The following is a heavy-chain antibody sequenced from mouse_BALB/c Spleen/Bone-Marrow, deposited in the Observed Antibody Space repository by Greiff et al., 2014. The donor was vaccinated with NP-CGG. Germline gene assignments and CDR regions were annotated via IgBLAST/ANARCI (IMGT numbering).Heavy chain of an antibody. D-gene: IGHD1-1*01. V-gene: IGHV5-4*02. CDR2: ISDGGSYT. CDR3: ARDSYYYGSSYWYFDV. J-gene: IGHJ1*01. CDR1: GFTFSDYY. Sequence: EVQLQQSGGGLVKPGGSLKLSCAASGFTFSDYYMYWVRQTPEKGLEWVATISDGGSYTYYPDSVKGRFTISRDNAKNSLYLQMTSLKSEDTAMYYCARDSYYYGSSYWYFDVWDAGTTVTVSS.